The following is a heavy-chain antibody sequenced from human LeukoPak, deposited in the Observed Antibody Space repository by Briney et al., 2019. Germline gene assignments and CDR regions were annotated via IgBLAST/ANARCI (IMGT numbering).Heavy chain of an antibody. V-gene: IGHV3-23*01. Sequence: GGSLRLSCAASGFTFSSYAMSWVRQAPGKGLEWVSAISGSGGSTYYADSVKGRFTISRDNSKNTLYLQMNSLRAEDTAVYYCAKDKGYDFWSGYYSIGDYWGQGTLVTVSS. D-gene: IGHD3-3*01. J-gene: IGHJ4*02. CDR3: AKDKGYDFWSGYYSIGDY. CDR2: ISGSGGST. CDR1: GFTFSSYA.